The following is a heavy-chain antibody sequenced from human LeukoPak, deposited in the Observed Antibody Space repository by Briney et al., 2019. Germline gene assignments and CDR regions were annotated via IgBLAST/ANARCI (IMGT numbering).Heavy chain of an antibody. CDR1: GFTVSSNY. CDR2: IYSDGRT. D-gene: IGHD3-3*01. Sequence: GGSLRLSCAASGFTVSSNYMTWVRQAPGKGLEWVSVIYSDGRTYYADSVKGRFTISRDNSKNTLYLQMNSLRAEDTAVYYCAKDPSAFGVVIIPVDWGQGTLVTVSS. CDR3: AKDPSAFGVVIIPVD. J-gene: IGHJ4*02. V-gene: IGHV3-53*01.